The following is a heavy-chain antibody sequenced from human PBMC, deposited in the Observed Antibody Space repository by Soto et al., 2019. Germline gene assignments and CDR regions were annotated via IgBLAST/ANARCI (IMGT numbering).Heavy chain of an antibody. D-gene: IGHD4-17*01. CDR1: GFTFSSYS. J-gene: IGHJ6*02. CDR3: AREPSTVTNCYYYYGMDV. Sequence: GGSLRLSCAASGFTFSSYSMNWVRQAPGKGLEWVSSISSSSSYIYYADSVKGRFTISRDNAKNSLYLQMNSLRAEDTAVYYCAREPSTVTNCYYYYGMDVWGQGTTVTVSS. V-gene: IGHV3-21*01. CDR2: ISSSSSYI.